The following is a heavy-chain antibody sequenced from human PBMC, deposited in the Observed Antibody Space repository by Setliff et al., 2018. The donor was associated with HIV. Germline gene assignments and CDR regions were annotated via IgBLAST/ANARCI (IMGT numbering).Heavy chain of an antibody. Sequence: SETLSLTCTVSGDSLTSAISYWGRLRQPPGKGLVWLGSIYDSASSYYSPPFESRVTMSVATSKSRFSLKLTSVAAADTAVYYCARDSGGYNSGFAVGSFDYWGQGALVTVSS. J-gene: IGHJ4*02. CDR1: GDSLTSAISY. CDR3: ARDSGGYNSGFAVGSFDY. D-gene: IGHD5-18*01. CDR2: IYDSASS. V-gene: IGHV4-39*07.